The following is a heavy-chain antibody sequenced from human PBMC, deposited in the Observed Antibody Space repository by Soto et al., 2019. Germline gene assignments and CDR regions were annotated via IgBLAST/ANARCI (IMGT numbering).Heavy chain of an antibody. J-gene: IGHJ4*02. V-gene: IGHV3-30*04. Sequence: PGGSLRLSCAASGFTFSSYAMHWVRQAPGKGLEWVAVISYDGRQRHYVDSVKGRFTISRDESDNTLYLQMNSLRPEDTAVYYCAKDGYFDTYYFDHWGQGTLVTVSS. CDR1: GFTFSSYA. CDR3: AKDGYFDTYYFDH. CDR2: ISYDGRQR. D-gene: IGHD3-9*01.